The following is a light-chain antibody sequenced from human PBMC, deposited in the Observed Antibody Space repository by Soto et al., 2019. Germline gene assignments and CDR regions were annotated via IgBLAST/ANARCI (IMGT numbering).Light chain of an antibody. V-gene: IGKV1-5*01. CDR1: QSISSW. CDR3: QQYNSYPWP. J-gene: IGKJ1*01. CDR2: DAS. Sequence: DIQMTQSPSTLSASVGDRVTITCGASQSISSWLAWYQQKPGKAPKLLIYDASSLESGVPSRFSGSGSGTELTLTISSLQPDDFATYYCQQYNSYPWPFGQGTKVDI.